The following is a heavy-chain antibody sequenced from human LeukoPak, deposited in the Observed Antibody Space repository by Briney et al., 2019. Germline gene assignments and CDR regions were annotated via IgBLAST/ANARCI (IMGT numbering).Heavy chain of an antibody. CDR3: AKDTVVVPAAMLDY. CDR2: ISYDGSNK. V-gene: IGHV3-30*04. D-gene: IGHD2-2*01. CDR1: GFTFSSYA. Sequence: PGGSLRLSCAASGFTFSSYAIHWVRQAPGKGLEWVAVISYDGSNKYYADSVKGRFTISRDNSKNTLYLQMNSLRAEDTAVYYCAKDTVVVPAAMLDYWGQGTLVTVSS. J-gene: IGHJ4*02.